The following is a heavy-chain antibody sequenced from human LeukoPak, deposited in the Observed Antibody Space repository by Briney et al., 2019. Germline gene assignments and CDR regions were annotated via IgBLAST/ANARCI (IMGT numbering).Heavy chain of an antibody. Sequence: GASVKVSCKASGGTFSSYTISWVRQAPGQGLEWMGRIIPILGIANYAQKFQGRATITADKSTSTAYMELSSLRSEDTAVYYCARDRFVDYDFWSGYYPPAEIDYWGQGTLVTVSS. V-gene: IGHV1-69*04. J-gene: IGHJ4*02. D-gene: IGHD3-3*01. CDR2: IIPILGIA. CDR1: GGTFSSYT. CDR3: ARDRFVDYDFWSGYYPPAEIDY.